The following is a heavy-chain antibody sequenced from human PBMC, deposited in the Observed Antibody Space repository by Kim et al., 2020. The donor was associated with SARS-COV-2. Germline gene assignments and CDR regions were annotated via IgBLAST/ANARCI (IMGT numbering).Heavy chain of an antibody. D-gene: IGHD6-13*01. CDR3: ARGIAVAATIDH. CDR1: GYTFRSYA. Sequence: ASVKVSCKASGYTFRSYALNWVRQAPGQRREWMGWINGGNGDTKYSEKFQGRLTITRDTSATTAYMELSSLRSEDTAVYYCARGIAVAATIDHWGQGTLVTVSS. V-gene: IGHV1-3*01. CDR2: INGGNGDT. J-gene: IGHJ4*02.